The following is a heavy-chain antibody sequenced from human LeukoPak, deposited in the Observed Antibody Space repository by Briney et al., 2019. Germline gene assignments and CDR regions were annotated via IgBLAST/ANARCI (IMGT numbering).Heavy chain of an antibody. J-gene: IGHJ4*02. Sequence: SETLSLTCTVSGVSISSYYWSWIRQPPGKGLEWIGSIYYSGSTNHSPPLKSRVTISVDTSKNQFSLKLSSVTAADTAVYYCARATSSSWFDYWGQGTPVTVSS. CDR1: GVSISSYY. CDR2: IYYSGST. CDR3: ARATSSSWFDY. V-gene: IGHV4-59*01. D-gene: IGHD6-13*01.